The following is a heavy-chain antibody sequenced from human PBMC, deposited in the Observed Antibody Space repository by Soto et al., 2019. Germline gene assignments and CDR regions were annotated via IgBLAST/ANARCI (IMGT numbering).Heavy chain of an antibody. J-gene: IGHJ4*02. Sequence: PGGSLRLSCAASGFSFTNAWMNWVRQAPGKGLEWVGHIKSKADGGTTGLAAPVKGRFVISRDASENTLYLQLSSLKTEDTAVYYCATGTFEVVSSLGHYWGQGTLVTVSS. V-gene: IGHV3-15*07. CDR1: GFSFTNAW. D-gene: IGHD3-22*01. CDR2: IKSKADGGTT. CDR3: ATGTFEVVSSLGHY.